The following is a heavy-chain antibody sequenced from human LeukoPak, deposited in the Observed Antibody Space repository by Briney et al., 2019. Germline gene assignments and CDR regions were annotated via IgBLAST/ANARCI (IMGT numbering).Heavy chain of an antibody. Sequence: SETLSLTCTVSGYSISSGYYWGWIRQPPGKGLEWIGSIYHSGSTYYNPSLKSRVTISVDTSKNQFSLKLSSVTAADTAVYYCARDVNEVGSYYVDYWGQGTLVTVSS. CDR1: GYSISSGYY. CDR2: IYHSGST. CDR3: ARDVNEVGSYYVDY. D-gene: IGHD3-10*01. J-gene: IGHJ4*02. V-gene: IGHV4-38-2*02.